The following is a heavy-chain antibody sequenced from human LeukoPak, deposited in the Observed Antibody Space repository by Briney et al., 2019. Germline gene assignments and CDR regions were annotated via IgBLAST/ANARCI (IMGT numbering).Heavy chain of an antibody. CDR2: IGHEGSNK. CDR3: AKGSRVQLVLHFDY. V-gene: IGHV3-30*02. J-gene: IGHJ4*02. D-gene: IGHD6-6*01. Sequence: GGSLRLSCAASGFTFSSSGVHWVRQAPGKGLAWVAFIGHEGSNKYYADSVKGRFAISRDDSKNTLYLQMNSLRAEDTAVYYCAKGSRVQLVLHFDYWGQGTLVAVSS. CDR1: GFTFSSSG.